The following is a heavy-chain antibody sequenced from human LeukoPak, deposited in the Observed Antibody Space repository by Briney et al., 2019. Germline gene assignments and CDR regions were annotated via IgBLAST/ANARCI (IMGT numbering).Heavy chain of an antibody. CDR3: ARASGFLPRENHFDY. Sequence: ASVNVSCKASGYYFTSYSMHWVRQAPGQGLEWMGIIKASGGSTTYAQKFQDRITMTRDTSTSTVYMELSSLRSEDTAVYYCARASGFLPRENHFDYWGQGTLVSVSS. V-gene: IGHV1-46*01. J-gene: IGHJ4*02. CDR1: GYYFTSYS. CDR2: IKASGGST. D-gene: IGHD1-14*01.